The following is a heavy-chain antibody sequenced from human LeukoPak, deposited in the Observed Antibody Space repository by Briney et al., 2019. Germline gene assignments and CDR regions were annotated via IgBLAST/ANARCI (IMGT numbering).Heavy chain of an antibody. CDR3: ARDGGAKYYDILTGYYVGTLDY. Sequence: GGSLRLSCAASGFTFSSYWMSWVRQAPGKGLEWVANIKQDGSEKYYVDSVKGRFTISRDNAKNSLYLQMNSLRAEDTAVYYCARDGGAKYYDILTGYYVGTLDYWGQGTLVTVSS. V-gene: IGHV3-7*01. CDR2: IKQDGSEK. D-gene: IGHD3-9*01. J-gene: IGHJ4*02. CDR1: GFTFSSYW.